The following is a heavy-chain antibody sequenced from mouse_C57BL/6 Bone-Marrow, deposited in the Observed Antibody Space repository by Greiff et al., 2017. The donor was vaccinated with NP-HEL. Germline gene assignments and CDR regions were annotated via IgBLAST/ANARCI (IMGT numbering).Heavy chain of an antibody. D-gene: IGHD1-1*01. V-gene: IGHV1-72*01. J-gene: IGHJ1*03. Sequence: QVQLQQSGADLVKPGASVKLSCKASGYTFTSYWMHWVKQRPGRGLEWIGRIDPNSGGTKFNEKFKTKATLTVDKPSSTAYMQLSSLTSEDSAVYYWARYYYGSRGWYFDVWGTGTTVTVSS. CDR3: ARYYYGSRGWYFDV. CDR2: IDPNSGGT. CDR1: GYTFTSYW.